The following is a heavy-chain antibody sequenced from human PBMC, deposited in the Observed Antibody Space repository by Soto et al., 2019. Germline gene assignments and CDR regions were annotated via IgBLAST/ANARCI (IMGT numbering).Heavy chain of an antibody. J-gene: IGHJ6*02. V-gene: IGHV1-69*01. CDR3: ARSQGSSTSCEIYDSYYYSMDV. CDR2: IIPIPGTA. D-gene: IGHD2-2*01. Sequence: QVQLVQSGAEVKKPGSSVKVSCKASGGTFGSYDISWVRQSPGQGLEWMGGIIPIPGTANYAQKFEGRGTITADESPSRAYMEVSSLRSEDTAVYYYARSQGSSTSCEIYDSYYYSMDVWGQGPTVTFSS. CDR1: GGTFGSYD.